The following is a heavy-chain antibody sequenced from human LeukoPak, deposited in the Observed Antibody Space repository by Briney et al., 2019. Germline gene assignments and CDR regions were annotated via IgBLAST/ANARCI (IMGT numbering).Heavy chain of an antibody. D-gene: IGHD4-23*01. CDR2: IFHSGTT. V-gene: IGHV4-59*01. Sequence: SETLSLTCTVSGVSISSYYWSWIRQPPGQGLEWIGYIFHSGTTNYNPSLKSRVTTSLDTSKNQFSLKLSSVTAADTAMYYCARVSRGNSVGGDYWGQGTLVTVSS. CDR3: ARVSRGNSVGGDY. J-gene: IGHJ4*02. CDR1: GVSISSYY.